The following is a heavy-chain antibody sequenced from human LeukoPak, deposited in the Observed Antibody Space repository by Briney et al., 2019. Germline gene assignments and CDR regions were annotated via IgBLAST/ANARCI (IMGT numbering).Heavy chain of an antibody. D-gene: IGHD1-7*01. J-gene: IGHJ4*02. V-gene: IGHV3-21*01. Sequence: GGSLGLSCAASGFTFSSYSMNWVRQAPGKGLEWVSSISSSSSYIYYADSVKGRFTISRDNAKNSLYLQMNSLRAEDTAVYYCARISTFALELLEPDYWGQGTLVTVSS. CDR1: GFTFSSYS. CDR3: ARISTFALELLEPDY. CDR2: ISSSSSYI.